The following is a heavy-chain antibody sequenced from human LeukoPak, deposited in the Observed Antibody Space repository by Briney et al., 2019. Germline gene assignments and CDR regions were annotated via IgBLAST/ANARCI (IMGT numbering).Heavy chain of an antibody. V-gene: IGHV4-39*07. D-gene: IGHD6-13*01. J-gene: IGHJ4*02. CDR2: VHYSGST. CDR3: AREYSAFDY. Sequence: PSETLSLTCTVSGGSISSNAYYWDWIRQPPGKGLEWIGNVHYSGSTDYNPSLRSRVTISVDTSKNQFSLKLSSVTAADTAVYYCAREYSAFDYWGQGTLVTVSS. CDR1: GGSISSNAYY.